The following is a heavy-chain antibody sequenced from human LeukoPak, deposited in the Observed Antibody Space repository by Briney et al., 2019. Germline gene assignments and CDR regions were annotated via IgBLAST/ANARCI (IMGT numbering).Heavy chain of an antibody. CDR1: GGSISSYY. CDR2: IYYSGST. CDR3: ARGGWYSGY. V-gene: IGHV4-59*01. D-gene: IGHD6-19*01. Sequence: PSETLSLTCTVSGGSISSYYWSWIRQPPGKGLEWIGYIYYSGSTNYNPSLKSRVTISVDTSKNQFSLKLSSETAADTAVYYCARGGWYSGYWGQGTLVTVSS. J-gene: IGHJ4*02.